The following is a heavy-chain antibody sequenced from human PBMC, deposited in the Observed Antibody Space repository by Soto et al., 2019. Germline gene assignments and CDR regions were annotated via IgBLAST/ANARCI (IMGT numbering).Heavy chain of an antibody. D-gene: IGHD3-16*01. J-gene: IGHJ5*02. Sequence: EVQLLESGGGLVQPGGSLRLSCAASEISFSTYTMSWVRQSPGKGLEWVSSIGESGDRSTYADSVQGRFTITRDNSMKRVYRQLNSLRFDETAVYYCAIIGGWGTPPCSWAQRTLVTVS. CDR2: IGESGDRS. V-gene: IGHV3-23*01. CDR1: EISFSTYT. CDR3: AIIGGWGTPPCS.